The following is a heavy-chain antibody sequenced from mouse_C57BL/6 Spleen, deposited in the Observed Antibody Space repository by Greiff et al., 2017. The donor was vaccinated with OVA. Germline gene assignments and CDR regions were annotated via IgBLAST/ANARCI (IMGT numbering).Heavy chain of an antibody. D-gene: IGHD1-1*02. Sequence: QVQLQQPGPELVKPGASVKISCKASGYAFSSSWMNWVKQRPGKGLEWIGRIYPGDGDTNYNGKFKGKATLTADKSSSTAYMQLSSLTSEDSAVXVCARNYGPSLDYWGQGTSVTVSS. J-gene: IGHJ4*01. CDR3: ARNYGPSLDY. CDR2: IYPGDGDT. V-gene: IGHV1-82*01. CDR1: GYAFSSSW.